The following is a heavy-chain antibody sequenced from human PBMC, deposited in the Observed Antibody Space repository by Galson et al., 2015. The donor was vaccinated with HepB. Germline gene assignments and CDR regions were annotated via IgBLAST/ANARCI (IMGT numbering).Heavy chain of an antibody. CDR3: AKGNHYYYYYGMDV. CDR1: GFTFSNYA. Sequence: SLRLSCAASGFTFSNYAMNWVRQAPGKGLEWVSGLSGSGDNTFYADTVKDRFTISRDNSKNTLYLQMNSLRAEDTAVYYCAKGNHYYYYYGMDVWGQGSPGHRLL. V-gene: IGHV3-23*01. D-gene: IGHD1-14*01. J-gene: IGHJ6*02. CDR2: LSGSGDNT.